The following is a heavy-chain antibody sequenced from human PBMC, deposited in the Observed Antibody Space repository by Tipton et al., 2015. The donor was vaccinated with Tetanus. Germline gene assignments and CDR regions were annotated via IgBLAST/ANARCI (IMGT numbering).Heavy chain of an antibody. CDR3: ARDRGQQFVSDWFDP. Sequence: TLSLTCTVSGGSISSGGYYWSWIRQPPGKGLEWIGYIYQSGSTSYNPSLATRVTITVDKSKNQFSLNLRSVTAADTAVYYCARDRGQQFVSDWFDPWGQGTLVTVSS. D-gene: IGHD6-6*01. J-gene: IGHJ5*02. CDR2: IYQSGST. V-gene: IGHV4-30-2*01. CDR1: GGSISSGGYY.